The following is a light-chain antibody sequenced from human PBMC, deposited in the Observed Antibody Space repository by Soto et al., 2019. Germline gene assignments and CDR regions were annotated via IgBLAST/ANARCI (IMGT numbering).Light chain of an antibody. V-gene: IGKV3-20*01. J-gene: IGKJ1*01. CDR2: GAS. CDR1: QSVSNNY. Sequence: RASQSVSNNYLAWYQQKPGQAPRLLIYGASNRATGIPDSFSGRGYGTDFILILSRLEREDVAVYYGEQRGSSGRFGQGTKVDIK. CDR3: EQRGSSGR.